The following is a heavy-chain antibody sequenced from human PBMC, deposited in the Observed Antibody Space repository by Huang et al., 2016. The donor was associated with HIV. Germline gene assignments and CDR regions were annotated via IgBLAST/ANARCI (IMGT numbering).Heavy chain of an antibody. CDR1: GFTFSSYG. J-gene: IGHJ4*02. CDR3: AKVTLGFDY. V-gene: IGHV3-30*02. D-gene: IGHD2-15*01. CDR2: IKYDGTKK. Sequence: QVQLVESGGGVVQPGGSLRLSCATSGFTFSSYGRHWVRQAPGLGLEWGAVIKYDGTKKYYADSVKGRFNISRDNSKNMLHLQMNNLRVEDTAAYFCAKVTLGFDYWGQGTWVTVSS.